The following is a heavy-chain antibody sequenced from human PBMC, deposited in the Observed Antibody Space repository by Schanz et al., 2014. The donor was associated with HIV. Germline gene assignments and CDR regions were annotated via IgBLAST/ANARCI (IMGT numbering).Heavy chain of an antibody. Sequence: VQLVESGGGLVQPGGSLRLSCVTSGFTFNAYGMHWLRQAPGKGLEWVAGLWFDGSNKQYGDSVKGRFTISSDSSKKTVYLEMDSLRADDTAVYYCARDLTATVRGTFDYWGQGTLVTVSS. V-gene: IGHV3-33*01. D-gene: IGHD6-13*01. CDR3: ARDLTATVRGTFDY. CDR2: LWFDGSNK. J-gene: IGHJ4*02. CDR1: GFTFNAYG.